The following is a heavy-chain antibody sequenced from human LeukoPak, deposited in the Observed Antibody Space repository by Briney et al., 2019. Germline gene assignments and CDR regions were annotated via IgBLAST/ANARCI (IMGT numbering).Heavy chain of an antibody. CDR2: IYYSGST. CDR3: ARETSSGWYYAFDI. CDR1: GGSISSYY. Sequence: KPSETLSLTCTVSGGSISSYYWSWIRQPPGKGLEWIGYIYYSGSTNYNPSLKSRVTISVDTSKNQFSLKLSSVTAADTAVYYCARETSSGWYYAFDIWGQGTMVTVSS. J-gene: IGHJ3*02. V-gene: IGHV4-59*01. D-gene: IGHD6-19*01.